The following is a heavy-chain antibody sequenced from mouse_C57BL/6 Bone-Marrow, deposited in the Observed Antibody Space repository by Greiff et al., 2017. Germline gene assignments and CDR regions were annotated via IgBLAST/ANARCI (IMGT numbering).Heavy chain of an antibody. D-gene: IGHD1-1*01. CDR2: IDPETGGT. Sequence: VQLQQSGAELVRPGASVTLSCKASGYTFTDYEMHWVKPTPVHGLEWIGAIDPETGGTAYNQKFKGKAILTADKSSSTAYMELRSLTSEDSAVYYCTREAPITTVVAPYWGQGTLVTVSA. V-gene: IGHV1-15*01. J-gene: IGHJ3*01. CDR3: TREAPITTVVAPY. CDR1: GYTFTDYE.